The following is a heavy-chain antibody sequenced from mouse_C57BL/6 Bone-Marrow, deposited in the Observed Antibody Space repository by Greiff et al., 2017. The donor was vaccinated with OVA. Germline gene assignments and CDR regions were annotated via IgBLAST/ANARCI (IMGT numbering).Heavy chain of an antibody. D-gene: IGHD3-2*02. CDR2: ISDGGSYT. V-gene: IGHV5-4*01. J-gene: IGHJ2*01. CDR1: GFTFSSYA. Sequence: EVQGVESGGGLVKPGGSLKLSCAASGFTFSSYAMSWVRQTPEKRLEWVATISDGGSYTYYPDNVKGRFTISRDNAKNNLYLQMSHLKSEDTAMYYCARDPAQATDYWGQGTTLTVSS. CDR3: ARDPAQATDY.